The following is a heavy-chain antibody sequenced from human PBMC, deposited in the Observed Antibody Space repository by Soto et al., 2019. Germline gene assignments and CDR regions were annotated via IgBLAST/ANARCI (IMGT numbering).Heavy chain of an antibody. V-gene: IGHV1-2*04. J-gene: IGHJ6*02. D-gene: IGHD6-13*01. CDR3: AREGEIAAAGTYGMDV. CDR2: INPNSGGT. Sequence: QVQLVQSGAEVKKPGASVKVSCKASGYTFTGYYMHWVRQAPGQGLEWMGWINPNSGGTNYAQKFQGWVTMTRDTSISTAYMELSRLRSDDRAVYYCAREGEIAAAGTYGMDVWGQGTTVTVSS. CDR1: GYTFTGYY.